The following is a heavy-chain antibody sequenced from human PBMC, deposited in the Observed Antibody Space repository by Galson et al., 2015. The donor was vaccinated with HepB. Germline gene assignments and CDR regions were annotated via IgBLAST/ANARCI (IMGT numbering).Heavy chain of an antibody. V-gene: IGHV4-31*03. Sequence: TLSLTCTVSGGSINSGGYYWTWVRQHPGEGLEWIGYIFDSGNIQYNPSLRSRLTISKDTSRNQFSLKMTSVTAADTAVYFCSRGNLGSDGYNLIYWGQGILVAASS. J-gene: IGHJ4*02. CDR3: SRGNLGSDGYNLIY. CDR2: IFDSGNI. D-gene: IGHD5-24*01. CDR1: GGSINSGGYY.